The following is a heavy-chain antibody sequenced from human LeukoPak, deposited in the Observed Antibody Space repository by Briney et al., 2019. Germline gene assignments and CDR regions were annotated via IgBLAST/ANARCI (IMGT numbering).Heavy chain of an antibody. CDR2: INNDGSST. Sequence: QPGGSLRLSCAASGFTFSNYWMHWVRQAPGKGLVWVSCINNDGSSTDYADSVEARFTISRDNAKNTLYLQMNSLRAEDTAVYYCARPDLMRELRFDPWGQGTLVTVSS. V-gene: IGHV3-74*01. J-gene: IGHJ5*02. CDR3: ARPDLMRELRFDP. D-gene: IGHD1-7*01. CDR1: GFTFSNYW.